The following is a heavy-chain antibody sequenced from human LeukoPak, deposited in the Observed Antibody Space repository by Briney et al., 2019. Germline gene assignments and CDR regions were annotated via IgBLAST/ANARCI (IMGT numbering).Heavy chain of an antibody. J-gene: IGHJ4*02. CDR1: GGSFSGYY. CDR3: ARTKRGYRSPHFDY. D-gene: IGHD5-12*01. CDR2: INHSGST. Sequence: SETLSLTCAVYGGSFSGYYWSWIRQPPGKGREWIGEINHSGSTNYNPSLKSRVTISVDTSKNQFSLKLSSVTAADTAVYYCARTKRGYRSPHFDYWGQGTPVTVSS. V-gene: IGHV4-34*01.